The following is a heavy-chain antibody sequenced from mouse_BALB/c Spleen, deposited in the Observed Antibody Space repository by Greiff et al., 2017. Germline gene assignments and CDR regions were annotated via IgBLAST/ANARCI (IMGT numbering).Heavy chain of an antibody. V-gene: IGHV3-2*02. CDR3: ARGYGNYGY. CDR1: GYSITSDYA. D-gene: IGHD2-10*02. Sequence: EVKLVESGPGLVKPSQSLSLTCTVTGYSITSDYAWNWIRQFPGNQLEWMGYISYSGSTSYNPSLKSRISITRDTSKNQFFLQLNSVTTEDTATYYCARGYGNYGYWGQGTTLTVSS. CDR2: ISYSGST. J-gene: IGHJ2*01.